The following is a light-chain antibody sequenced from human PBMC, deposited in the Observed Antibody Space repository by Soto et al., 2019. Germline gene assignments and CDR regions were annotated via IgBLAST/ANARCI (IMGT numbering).Light chain of an antibody. J-gene: IGLJ3*02. Sequence: QSVLIQPPSASGTPGQRVTISCSGSTANIEANYVYWYQQLPGTAPKLLIYRNKERPSGVPDRFSGSKSGTSASLAVSGLRSEDEADYFCTSWDDSLSAWLFGGGTKVTV. CDR3: TSWDDSLSAWL. CDR1: TANIEANY. CDR2: RNK. V-gene: IGLV1-47*01.